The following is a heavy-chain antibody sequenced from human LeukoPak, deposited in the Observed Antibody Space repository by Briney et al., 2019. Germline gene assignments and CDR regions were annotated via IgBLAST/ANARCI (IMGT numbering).Heavy chain of an antibody. CDR3: ARMDLDGGDSIGFDS. Sequence: ASVKVSCKASGYTFTDFFMHWVRQAPGQGLEWMGWINPNIGDAYYAQKFQGRVTMTRDRSINTAYMELSRLTSDDTAVYYCARMDLDGGDSIGFDSWGQGTLVTVSS. V-gene: IGHV1-2*02. CDR2: INPNIGDA. CDR1: GYTFTDFF. J-gene: IGHJ5*01. D-gene: IGHD2-21*02.